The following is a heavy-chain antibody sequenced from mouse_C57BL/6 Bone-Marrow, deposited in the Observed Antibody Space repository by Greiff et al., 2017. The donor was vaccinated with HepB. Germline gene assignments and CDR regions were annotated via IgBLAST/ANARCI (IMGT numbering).Heavy chain of an antibody. V-gene: IGHV1-19*01. D-gene: IGHD1-1*01. CDR1: GYIFTDYY. J-gene: IGHJ1*03. CDR2: INPYNGGT. CDR3: ARYYGSSNWYFDV. Sequence: VQLQQSGPVLVKPGASVKMSCKASGYIFTDYYMNWVKQSHGKSLEWIGVINPYNGGTSYNQKFKGKATLTVDKSSSTAYMELNSLTSEDSAVYYCARYYGSSNWYFDVWGTGTTVTVSS.